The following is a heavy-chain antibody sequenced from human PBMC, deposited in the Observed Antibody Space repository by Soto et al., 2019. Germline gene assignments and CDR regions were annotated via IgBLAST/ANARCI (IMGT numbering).Heavy chain of an antibody. D-gene: IGHD1-1*01. V-gene: IGHV1-2*04. Sequence: QVQLVQSGAEVKKPGASVKVSCKASGYTFTGYYMHWVRQAPGQGLEWMGWINPNSGGTNYAQKFQGWVTMTRDTSISTPYVELSRLRSDDTAVYYCAREGYNWNDGGSDNWFDPWGQGTLVTVSS. CDR3: AREGYNWNDGGSDNWFDP. CDR2: INPNSGGT. J-gene: IGHJ5*02. CDR1: GYTFTGYY.